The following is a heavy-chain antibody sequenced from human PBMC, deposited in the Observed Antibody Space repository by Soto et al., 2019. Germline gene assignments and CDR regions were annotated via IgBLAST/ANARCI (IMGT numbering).Heavy chain of an antibody. Sequence: QLQLQESGPGLVKPSETLSLTCTVSGGSISSSSYYWGWIRQPPGKGLEWIGSIYYSGSTNYNPSRRRRVTIDVSTSKHQFTLKLGSVTDADTAFYYCARRGGGLLHDHCYFDLWGRGTLVTVSS. D-gene: IGHD3-22*01. CDR2: IYYSGST. CDR1: GGSISSSSYY. J-gene: IGHJ2*01. CDR3: ARRGGGLLHDHCYFDL. V-gene: IGHV4-39*01.